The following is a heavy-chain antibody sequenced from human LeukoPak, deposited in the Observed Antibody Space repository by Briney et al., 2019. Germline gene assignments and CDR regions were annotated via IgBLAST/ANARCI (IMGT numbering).Heavy chain of an antibody. V-gene: IGHV4-59*08. CDR1: GGSISSYY. CDR3: ARLGITMVRGVNQPFSWYFDL. D-gene: IGHD3-10*01. J-gene: IGHJ2*01. CDR2: IYYSGST. Sequence: PSETLSLTCTVSGGSISSYYWSWIRQPPGKGLEWIGYIYYSGSTNYNPSLKSRVTISVDTSKNQFSLKLSSVTAADTAVYYCARLGITMVRGVNQPFSWYFDLWGRGTLVTVSS.